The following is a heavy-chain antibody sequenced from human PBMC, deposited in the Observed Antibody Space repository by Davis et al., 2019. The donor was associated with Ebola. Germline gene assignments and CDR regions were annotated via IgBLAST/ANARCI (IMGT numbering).Heavy chain of an antibody. Sequence: PGGSLRLSCAASGFTFSSYGMHWVRQAPGKGLIWLARISGDGYTTRYADSVKGRFTISRDNAKNTLYLQTNSLRVEDTAVYYCARGEWLSLGWGQGTLVTVSS. CDR3: ARGEWLSLG. D-gene: IGHD3-3*01. CDR2: ISGDGYTT. J-gene: IGHJ4*02. CDR1: GFTFSSYG. V-gene: IGHV3-74*01.